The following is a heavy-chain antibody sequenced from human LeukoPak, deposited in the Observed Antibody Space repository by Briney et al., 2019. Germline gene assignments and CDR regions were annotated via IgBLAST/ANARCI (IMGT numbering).Heavy chain of an antibody. CDR1: GFTFSSYW. D-gene: IGHD2-8*01. Sequence: GGSLRLSCAASGFTFSSYWMTWVRQAPGKGLEWVANIKQDGSEKYYVDSVKGRFTISRDNAKNSLYLQMNSLRAEDTAVYYCARVIDCTNGVCYGLDYWGQGTLVTVSS. CDR3: ARVIDCTNGVCYGLDY. CDR2: IKQDGSEK. V-gene: IGHV3-7*01. J-gene: IGHJ4*02.